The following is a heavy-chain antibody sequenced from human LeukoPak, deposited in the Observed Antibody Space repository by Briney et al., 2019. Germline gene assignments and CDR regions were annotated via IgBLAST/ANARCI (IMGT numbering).Heavy chain of an antibody. CDR1: GFNLGDHA. D-gene: IGHD5-18*01. CDR2: IRSKAYRGTT. V-gene: IGHV3-49*04. CDR3: SRGPIQLWVHNGMDV. J-gene: IGHJ6*02. Sequence: GRSLRLSCTTSGFNLGDHAITWVRQAPGKGLEWVGFIRSKAYRGTTEYAASVKGRFTISRDDSKSVVYLQMNSLKSEDTAVYYCSRGPIQLWVHNGMDVWGQGTTVTVSS.